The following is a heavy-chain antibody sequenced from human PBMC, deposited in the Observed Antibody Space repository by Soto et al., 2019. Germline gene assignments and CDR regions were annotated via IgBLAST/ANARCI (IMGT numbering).Heavy chain of an antibody. CDR3: ALERQLNSPSDGFDI. CDR1: AFTVYY. CDR2: INPNTGVT. D-gene: IGHD6-13*01. Sequence: GASVKVSCKASAFTVYYLHWVRQAPGQGLEWMGRINPNTGVTNYAQRFQGWVTMTSDTSITTAFMDLSNVDFDDTAVYYCALERQLNSPSDGFDIWGQGTMVTVSS. V-gene: IGHV1-2*04. J-gene: IGHJ3*02.